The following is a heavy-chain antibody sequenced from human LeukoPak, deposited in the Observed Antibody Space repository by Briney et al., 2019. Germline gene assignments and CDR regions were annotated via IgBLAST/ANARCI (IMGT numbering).Heavy chain of an antibody. CDR1: GFTFSSFE. Sequence: GGSLRLSCAASGFTFSSFEMKWVRQAPGKGLEWVSYISSGGSTIYYADSVQGRFTISRDNSKNTLYLQMNSLRAEDTAVYYCAKDLGSGYFDYWGQGTLVTVFS. J-gene: IGHJ4*02. D-gene: IGHD6-19*01. CDR2: ISSGGSTI. CDR3: AKDLGSGYFDY. V-gene: IGHV3-48*03.